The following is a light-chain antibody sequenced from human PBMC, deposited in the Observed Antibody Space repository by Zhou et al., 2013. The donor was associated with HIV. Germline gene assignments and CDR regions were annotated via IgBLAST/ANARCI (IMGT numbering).Light chain of an antibody. CDR2: AAS. CDR1: QGISNY. V-gene: IGKV1D-8*01. CDR3: QQANSFPWT. J-gene: IGKJ1*01. Sequence: VIWMTQSPSSLSAYTGDRVTISCRMSQGISNYLAWYQQKPGKAPELLIYAASTLQSGVPSRFSGSGSGTEFTLTISSLQPEDFATYYCQQANSFPWTFGQGTKVEV.